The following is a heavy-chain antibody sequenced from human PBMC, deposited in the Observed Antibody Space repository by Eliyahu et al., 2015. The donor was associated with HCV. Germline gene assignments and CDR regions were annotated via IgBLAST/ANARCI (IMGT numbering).Heavy chain of an antibody. CDR1: GGSISSGSYY. CDR2: IYYSGST. Sequence: QLQLQESGPGLVKPSETLSLTCTVSGGSISSGSYYWGWIRQPPGKGLEWIGSIYYSGSTYYNPSLKSRVTISVDTSKNQFSLKLSSVTAADTAVYYCARPYSSSWPYYYYGMDVWGQGTTVTVSS. J-gene: IGHJ6*02. D-gene: IGHD6-13*01. V-gene: IGHV4-39*01. CDR3: ARPYSSSWPYYYYGMDV.